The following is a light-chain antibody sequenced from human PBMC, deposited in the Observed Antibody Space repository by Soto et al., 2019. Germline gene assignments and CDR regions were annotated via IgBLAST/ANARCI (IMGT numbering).Light chain of an antibody. CDR1: SPNIGAGYD. V-gene: IGLV1-40*01. CDR2: GNS. Sequence: QSVLTQPPSVSGAPGQRVTISCTGSSPNIGAGYDVHWYQQLPGTAPKLLSYGNSNRPSGVPDRFSGSKSGTSASLAITGLQAEDEADYYCQSYDSSLSGVVFGGGTQLTVL. J-gene: IGLJ2*01. CDR3: QSYDSSLSGVV.